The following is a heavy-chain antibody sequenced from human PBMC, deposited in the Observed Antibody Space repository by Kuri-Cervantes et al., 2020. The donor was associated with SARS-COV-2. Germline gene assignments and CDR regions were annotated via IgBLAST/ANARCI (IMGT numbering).Heavy chain of an antibody. J-gene: IGHJ6*03. Sequence: GGSLRLSCAASGFSFSRSGMHWVRQAPGKGLEWLAVILYDGSDKFYADSVKGRFTVSRDNSKNTLYLQMNSLRAEDTAVYYCARSGSGTYFHYFYYYMDVCGKGTTVTVSS. V-gene: IGHV3-33*01. CDR3: ARSGSGTYFHYFYYYMDV. D-gene: IGHD3-10*01. CDR2: ILYDGSDK. CDR1: GFSFSRSG.